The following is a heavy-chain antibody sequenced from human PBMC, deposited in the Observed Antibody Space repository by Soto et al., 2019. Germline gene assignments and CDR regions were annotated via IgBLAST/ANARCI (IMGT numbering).Heavy chain of an antibody. CDR1: GFTFSSYG. Sequence: QVQLVESGGGVVQPGRSLRLSCAASGFTFSSYGMHWVRQAPGKGLEWVAVISYDGSNKYYADSVKGRFTISRDNSKTTLYLQMNSLRAEDTAVYYCAKEVPPGNWFDHWGQGPLVTVSS. J-gene: IGHJ5*02. CDR3: AKEVPPGNWFDH. D-gene: IGHD3-10*01. CDR2: ISYDGSNK. V-gene: IGHV3-30*18.